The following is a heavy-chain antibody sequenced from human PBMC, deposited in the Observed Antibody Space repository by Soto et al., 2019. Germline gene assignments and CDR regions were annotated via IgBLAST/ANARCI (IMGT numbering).Heavy chain of an antibody. Sequence: KLQGRVTMTTDTSTSTAYMELRSLRSDDTAVYYCARDWFGVDYWGQGTLVTVSS. J-gene: IGHJ4*02. D-gene: IGHD3-16*01. CDR3: ARDWFGVDY. V-gene: IGHV1-18*01.